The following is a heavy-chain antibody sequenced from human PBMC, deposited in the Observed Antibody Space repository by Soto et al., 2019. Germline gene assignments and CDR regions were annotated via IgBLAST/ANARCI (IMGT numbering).Heavy chain of an antibody. CDR1: GYSFTSYW. CDR3: VRHEKGGTAYYYYGMDV. V-gene: IGHV5-10-1*01. CDR2: IDPSDSYT. D-gene: IGHD1-7*01. J-gene: IGHJ6*02. Sequence: PGESLKISCKGSGYSFTSYWITWVRQMPGKGLEWMGRIDPSDSYTKYSPSFQGHVTISADKSIITAYLQWSSLKASDTAMYYCVRHEKGGTAYYYYGMDVWGQGTTVTVSS.